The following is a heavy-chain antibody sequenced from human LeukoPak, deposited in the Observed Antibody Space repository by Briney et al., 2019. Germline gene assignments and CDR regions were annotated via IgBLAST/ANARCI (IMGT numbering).Heavy chain of an antibody. Sequence: SETLSLTCAVCGGSFSGYYWSWIRQPPGKGLEWIGEINHSGSTNYNPSLKSRVTISVDTSKNQFSLKLSSVTAADTAVYYCARSELGSWYFDLWGRGTLVTVSS. V-gene: IGHV4-34*01. CDR2: INHSGST. CDR3: ARSELGSWYFDL. CDR1: GGSFSGYY. J-gene: IGHJ2*01. D-gene: IGHD7-27*01.